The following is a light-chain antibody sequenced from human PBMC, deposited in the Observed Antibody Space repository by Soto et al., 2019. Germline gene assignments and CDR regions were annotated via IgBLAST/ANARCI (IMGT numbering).Light chain of an antibody. J-gene: IGKJ4*01. CDR2: AAS. CDR3: QQLNSYPVT. Sequence: DIQLTQSPSFLSASVGDRVTLTCRASQDISTYLAWYQQKPGKAPNLLIYAASTLQSGVPSRFSGSGSGTEFTLTISSLQAEELATYYCQQLNSYPVTFGGGTKVEIK. V-gene: IGKV1-9*01. CDR1: QDISTY.